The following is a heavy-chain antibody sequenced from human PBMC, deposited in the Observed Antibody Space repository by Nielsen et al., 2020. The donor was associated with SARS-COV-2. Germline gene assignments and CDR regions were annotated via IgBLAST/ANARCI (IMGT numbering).Heavy chain of an antibody. J-gene: IGHJ4*02. V-gene: IGHV4-39*01. Sequence: SETLSLTCTVSGDSMSSSDYYWAFLRQPPGKGLEWIGRIYYSGITYYNPSLKSRVTMSVDTSKNQFSLRLNSVTAADTAVYYCARLNRRILTPLALASLRFDYWGQGTLVTVSS. CDR1: GDSMSSSDYY. D-gene: IGHD3-3*02. CDR3: ARLNRRILTPLALASLRFDY. CDR2: IYYSGIT.